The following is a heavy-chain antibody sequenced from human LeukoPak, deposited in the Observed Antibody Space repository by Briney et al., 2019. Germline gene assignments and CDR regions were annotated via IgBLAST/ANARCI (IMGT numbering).Heavy chain of an antibody. J-gene: IGHJ5*02. CDR1: GYTFTSYY. CDR3: ARDVLLVSTASTQLFDP. Sequence: ASVKVSCKASGYTFTSYYMHWVRQAPGQGLEWMGIINPSGGSTSYAQKFQGRVTMTRDTSTSTVYMELSSLRSDDTAVYYCARDVLLVSTASTQLFDPWGQGTLVTVSS. V-gene: IGHV1-46*01. CDR2: INPSGGST. D-gene: IGHD5-24*01.